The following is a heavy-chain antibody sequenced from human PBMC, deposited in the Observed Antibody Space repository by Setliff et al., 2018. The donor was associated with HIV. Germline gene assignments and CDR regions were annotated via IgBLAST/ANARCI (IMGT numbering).Heavy chain of an antibody. D-gene: IGHD2-2*01. V-gene: IGHV4-59*11. CDR2: IFYTGGT. CDR1: GGSISGHY. J-gene: IGHJ6*03. CDR3: VRGYCSSTTCYDDYYYMDV. Sequence: PSETLSLTCTVSGGSISGHYWSWIRQPPGKGLEWIAYIFYTGGTNYNPSLKSRVTISVDTSKNQFFLKLSSVTAADTAVYYCVRGYCSSTTCYDDYYYMDVWGKGSTVTVSS.